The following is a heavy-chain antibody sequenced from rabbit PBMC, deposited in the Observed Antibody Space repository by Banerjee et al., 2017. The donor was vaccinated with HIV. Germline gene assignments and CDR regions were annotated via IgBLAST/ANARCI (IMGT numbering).Heavy chain of an antibody. CDR1: GFDFSSNA. J-gene: IGHJ4*01. D-gene: IGHD8-1*01. CDR3: VRAGVYAGSSSYTGFDFNL. CDR2: IYTGSGST. V-gene: IGHV1S45*01. Sequence: QEQLVESGGGLVQPEGSLSLTCKASGFDFSSNAMCWVRQAPGKGLEWIGCIYTGSGSTWYASWAKGRFTISKTSSTTVTLQMTSLTAADTATYFCVRAGVYAGSSSYTGFDFNLWGPGTLVTVS.